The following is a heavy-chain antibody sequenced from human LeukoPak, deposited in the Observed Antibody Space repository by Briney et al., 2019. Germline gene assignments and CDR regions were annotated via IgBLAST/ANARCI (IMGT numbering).Heavy chain of an antibody. CDR3: ARSTHYYDSSGYYNPFDY. CDR1: GGSISSYY. Sequence: SETLSLTWTVSGGSISSYYWSWIRQPAAKGLEWIGRIYTSGSTNYNPSLKSRVTMSVDTSKNQFSLKLSSVTAADTAVYYCARSTHYYDSSGYYNPFDYWGQGTLVTVSS. CDR2: IYTSGST. J-gene: IGHJ4*02. V-gene: IGHV4-4*07. D-gene: IGHD3-22*01.